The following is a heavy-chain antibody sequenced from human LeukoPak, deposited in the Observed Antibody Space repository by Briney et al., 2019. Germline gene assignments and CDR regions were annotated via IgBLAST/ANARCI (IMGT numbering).Heavy chain of an antibody. J-gene: IGHJ4*02. Sequence: SETLSLTCAVSGYSISSGYYWGWIRQPPGRGLEWIGTIYHGGSTYYNPSLTSRVTISVDTSKNQLSLKLTSVTAADTAVYYCARYSRNGVDEIGFWGQGTLATVSS. CDR3: ARYSRNGVDEIGF. CDR2: IYHGGST. D-gene: IGHD5-12*01. CDR1: GYSISSGYY. V-gene: IGHV4-38-2*01.